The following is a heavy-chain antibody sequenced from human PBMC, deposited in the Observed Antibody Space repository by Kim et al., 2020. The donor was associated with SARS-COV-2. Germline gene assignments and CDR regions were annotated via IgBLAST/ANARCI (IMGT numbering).Heavy chain of an antibody. CDR2: IYYSGST. D-gene: IGHD6-19*01. CDR1: GGSISSSSYY. J-gene: IGHJ4*02. Sequence: SETLSLTCTVSGGSISSSSYYWGWIRQPPGKGLEWIGSIYYSGSTYYNPSLKSRVTISVDTSKNQFSLKLSSVTAADTAVYYCARLVSQWLVQAPYWGQGTLVTVSS. CDR3: ARLVSQWLVQAPY. V-gene: IGHV4-39*01.